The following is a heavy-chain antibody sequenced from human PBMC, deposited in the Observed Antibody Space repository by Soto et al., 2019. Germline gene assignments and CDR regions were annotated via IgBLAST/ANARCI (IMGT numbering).Heavy chain of an antibody. D-gene: IGHD1-26*01. Sequence: EVQLVESGGGLVQPGGSLRLYCAASGFSFSNYAMDWVRQAPGKGLEWVSYISASSSNIRYADSVKGRFTISRDNAKSSVYLQMNSLRADDTAVYYCARDPSRGSDWARYLDLWGRGTLVTVSS. V-gene: IGHV3-48*01. J-gene: IGHJ2*01. CDR3: ARDPSRGSDWARYLDL. CDR1: GFSFSNYA. CDR2: ISASSSNI.